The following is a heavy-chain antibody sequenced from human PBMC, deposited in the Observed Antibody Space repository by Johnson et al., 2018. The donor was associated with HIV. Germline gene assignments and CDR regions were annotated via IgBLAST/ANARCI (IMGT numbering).Heavy chain of an antibody. CDR3: ARPRRLFEGHDAFDI. D-gene: IGHD2-21*01. J-gene: IGHJ3*02. Sequence: VQLVESGGGVVRPGGSLRLSCAASGFTFDDYDMSWIRQAPGKGLEWVSVIYSGGSTYYADSVKGRFTISRDNSKNTLYLQMNSLRAEDTAVYYWARPRRLFEGHDAFDIWGQGTMVTVSS. CDR2: IYSGGST. CDR1: GFTFDDYD. V-gene: IGHV3-66*02.